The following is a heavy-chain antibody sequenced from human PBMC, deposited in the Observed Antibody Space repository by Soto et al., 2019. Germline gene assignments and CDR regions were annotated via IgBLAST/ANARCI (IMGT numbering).Heavy chain of an antibody. D-gene: IGHD6-19*01. CDR2: LSYDGSLK. CDR1: GFTFSGRA. CDR3: ARDHSSSGLNWYFDL. Sequence: QGQLVESGGGVVQPGTSLRLSCVASGFTFSGRAMHWVRQSPGKGLEWVAALSYDGSLKYYADFVKGRFTISRDNAKNTLYLHMNSLRAEDTAVYHCARDHSSSGLNWYFDLWGRGTLVTVSS. V-gene: IGHV3-30*03. J-gene: IGHJ2*01.